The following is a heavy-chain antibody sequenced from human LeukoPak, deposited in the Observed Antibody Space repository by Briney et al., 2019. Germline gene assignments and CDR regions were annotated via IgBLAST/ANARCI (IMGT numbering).Heavy chain of an antibody. V-gene: IGHV3-48*03. CDR2: IGSGGRSI. Sequence: GRSLRLSCAASGFTFSTYGMHWVRQAPGKGLECVSNIGSGGRSIYYADSVKGRFTISRDNAKNSLYLQMNSLRAEDTAVYYCARRLPYYGMDVWGQGTTVTVSS. CDR3: ARRLPYYGMDV. J-gene: IGHJ6*02. D-gene: IGHD5-18*01. CDR1: GFTFSTYG.